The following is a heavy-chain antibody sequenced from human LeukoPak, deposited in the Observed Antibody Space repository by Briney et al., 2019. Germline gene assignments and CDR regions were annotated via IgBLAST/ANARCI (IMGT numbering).Heavy chain of an antibody. CDR1: GFTFSDYY. V-gene: IGHV3-11*01. D-gene: IGHD3-22*01. CDR2: ISSSGSTI. CDR3: ARDSSRYYEPHGDI. Sequence: GGSLRLSCAASGFTFSDYYMSWIRQAPGKGLEWVSYISSSGSTIYYADSVKGRFTISRDNAKNSLYLQMNSLRAEDTAVYYCARDSSRYYEPHGDIWGQGTMVTVSS. J-gene: IGHJ3*02.